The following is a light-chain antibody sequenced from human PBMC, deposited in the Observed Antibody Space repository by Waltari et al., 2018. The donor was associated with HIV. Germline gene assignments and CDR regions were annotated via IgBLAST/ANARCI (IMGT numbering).Light chain of an antibody. Sequence: QSALTQPASVSGSPGQSITISCTGTSSDVGGYNYVSWYQQHPGKDPKLMSYDVTNRPSGVSNRFSGSKSGNTASLTISGLQAEDEADYYCSSYTSSNTYVFGTGTKVTVL. CDR1: SSDVGGYNY. V-gene: IGLV2-14*01. CDR2: DVT. J-gene: IGLJ1*01. CDR3: SSYTSSNTYV.